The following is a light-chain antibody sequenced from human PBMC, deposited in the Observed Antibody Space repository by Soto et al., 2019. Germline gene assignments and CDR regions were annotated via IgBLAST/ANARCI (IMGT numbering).Light chain of an antibody. CDR3: QQNYRAPLT. CDR2: GAS. CDR1: QGVGSH. J-gene: IGKJ4*01. V-gene: IGKV1-39*01. Sequence: DIQMTQSPSSVSALIGDRVTITCRASQGVGSHVNWYQQKPGKAPNLLIHGASNLQSGVPSTFSGSGSGTDITLTISSLQPEDFATYYCQQNYRAPLTFGGGTKVEIK.